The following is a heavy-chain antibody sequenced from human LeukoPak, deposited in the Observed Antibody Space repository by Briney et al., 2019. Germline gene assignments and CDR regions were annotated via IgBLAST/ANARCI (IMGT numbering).Heavy chain of an antibody. Sequence: PSETLSLTCTVSGGSISSSSYYWGWIRQPPGKGLEWIGSIYYSGSTYYNPSLKSRVTISVDTSKNQFSLKLSSVTAADTAMYYCARHYGSGSYYNPTKPNYYYYYMDVWGKGTTVTVSS. CDR2: IYYSGST. D-gene: IGHD3-10*01. V-gene: IGHV4-39*07. J-gene: IGHJ6*03. CDR3: ARHYGSGSYYNPTKPNYYYYYMDV. CDR1: GGSISSSSYY.